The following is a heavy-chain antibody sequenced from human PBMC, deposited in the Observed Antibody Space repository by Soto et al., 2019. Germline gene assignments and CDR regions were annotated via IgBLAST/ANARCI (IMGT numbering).Heavy chain of an antibody. V-gene: IGHV3-33*01. CDR3: ARGVGSCDRRTRGGTNSWYTTRDY. D-gene: IGHD6-13*01. CDR2: IWYDGSNK. CDR1: GFTFSSYG. Sequence: QVHLVESGGGVVQPGRSLRLSCAASGFTFSSYGMHWVRQAPGKGLEWVAVIWYDGSNKYYADSVKGRFTISRDNSKKTGYLQINSLRAEDTAVYYCARGVGSCDRRTRGGTNSWYTTRDYWGQGTLVTVSS. J-gene: IGHJ4*02.